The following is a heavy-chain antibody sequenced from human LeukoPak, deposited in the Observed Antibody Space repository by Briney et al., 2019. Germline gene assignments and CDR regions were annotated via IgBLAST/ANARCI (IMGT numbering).Heavy chain of an antibody. V-gene: IGHV4-34*01. CDR1: GGSFSGYY. J-gene: IGHJ4*02. D-gene: IGHD6-13*01. Sequence: SETLSLTCAVYGGSFSGYYWSWIRQPPGKGLEWIGEINHSGSTNYNPSLKSRVTISVDTSKNQFSLKLSSVTAADTAVHYCARGLRAAAGTVGDYWGQGTLVTVSS. CDR2: INHSGST. CDR3: ARGLRAAAGTVGDY.